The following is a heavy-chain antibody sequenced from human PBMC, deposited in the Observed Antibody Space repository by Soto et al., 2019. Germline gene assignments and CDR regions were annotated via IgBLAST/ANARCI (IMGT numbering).Heavy chain of an antibody. Sequence: QLQLQESGPGLVKPSETLSLTCTVSGGSISSSSFHWGWIRQPPGKGLEWIGSIYYSGSTYYSPSLKSRVTMSVDTCKKHTSMRLSTVTATYPAVYYCARRERAAGTDWWFVPWGQGTLFTVSS. CDR2: IYYSGST. CDR1: GGSISSSSFH. D-gene: IGHD6-13*01. CDR3: ARRERAAGTDWWFVP. V-gene: IGHV4-39*02. J-gene: IGHJ5*02.